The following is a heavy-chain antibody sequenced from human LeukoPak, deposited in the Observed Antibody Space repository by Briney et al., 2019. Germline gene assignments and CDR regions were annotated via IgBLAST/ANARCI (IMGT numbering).Heavy chain of an antibody. CDR2: ISGSGSST. CDR1: GFTFSSYA. J-gene: IGHJ4*02. Sequence: GGSLRLSCAASGFTFSSYAMNWVRQAPGKGLEWVSAISGSGSSTYYADSVKGRFTISRDNSKNTYLQMNSLRAEDTAVYYRAKDQETTVTTSADYWGQGTLVTVSS. D-gene: IGHD4-17*01. CDR3: AKDQETTVTTSADY. V-gene: IGHV3-23*01.